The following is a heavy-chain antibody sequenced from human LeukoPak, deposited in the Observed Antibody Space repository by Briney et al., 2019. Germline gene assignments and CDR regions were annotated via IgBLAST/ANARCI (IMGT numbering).Heavy chain of an antibody. D-gene: IGHD4-17*01. J-gene: IGHJ4*02. CDR1: GFTFSSYS. Sequence: GGSLRLSCAASGFTFSSYSMNWVRQAPGKGLEWVSSISSSSSYIYYADSVKGRFTISRDNAKNSLYLQMNSLRAEDTAVYYCASGMGGYGDYPSKWGQGTLVTVSS. CDR3: ASGMGGYGDYPSK. CDR2: ISSSSSYI. V-gene: IGHV3-21*01.